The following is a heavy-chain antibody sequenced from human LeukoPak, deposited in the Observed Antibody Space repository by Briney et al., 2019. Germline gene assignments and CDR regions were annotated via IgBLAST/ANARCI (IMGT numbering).Heavy chain of an antibody. CDR1: GFNFSDYG. CDR2: ISDSAGRI. CDR3: AKVDVAGRYYYFYMDV. Sequence: GGSLRLSCAVSGFNFSDYGMNWVRQAPGKGLEWVSGISDSAGRIYYADSVKGRFTISRDNSKSTLSLQMKSLRVEDTAVYYCAKVDVAGRYYYFYMDVWGKGTTVTIFS. V-gene: IGHV3-23*01. J-gene: IGHJ6*03. D-gene: IGHD6-19*01.